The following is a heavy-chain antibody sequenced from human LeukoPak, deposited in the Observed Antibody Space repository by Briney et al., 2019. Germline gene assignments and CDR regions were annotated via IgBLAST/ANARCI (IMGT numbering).Heavy chain of an antibody. D-gene: IGHD5-12*01. V-gene: IGHV4-59*12. CDR2: IYYSGST. Sequence: PSETLSLTCTVSGGSISSYYWSWIRQPPGKGLEWIGYIYYSGSTNYNPSLKSRVTISVDTSKNQFSLKLSSVTAADTAVYYCARDRGYEYYFDYWGQGTLVTVSS. CDR3: ARDRGYEYYFDY. CDR1: GGSISSYY. J-gene: IGHJ4*02.